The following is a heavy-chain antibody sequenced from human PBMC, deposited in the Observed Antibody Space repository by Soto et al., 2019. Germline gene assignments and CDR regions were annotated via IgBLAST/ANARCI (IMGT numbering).Heavy chain of an antibody. D-gene: IGHD2-2*01. CDR2: INVYNGKT. CDR1: GYTFTNYG. V-gene: IGHV1-18*01. Sequence: QVQLVQSGGEVAKPGASVKVSCKASGYTFTNYGINWVRQAPGLGLEWMGWINVYNGKTNYAQKFQARVTMTTDTSTNSVYMELSSLRSDDTAVYYCARRPDPTYFDYWGQGTLVIVSS. J-gene: IGHJ4*02. CDR3: ARRPDPTYFDY.